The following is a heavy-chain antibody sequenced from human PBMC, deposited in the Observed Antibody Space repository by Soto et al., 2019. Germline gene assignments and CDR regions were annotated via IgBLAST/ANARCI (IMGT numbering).Heavy chain of an antibody. CDR3: ARLYEGKRPPDY. CDR2: IHYSGST. V-gene: IGHV4-39*02. Sequence: SETLSLTCSVSGGSIISSTYYWGWIRQSPGKGLEWIGSIHYSGSTYYNPSLKSRVTISLDTSKNHLSLKLTSVNAADTAVYYCARLYEGKRPPDYWGQGTLVTVSS. CDR1: GGSIISSTYY. J-gene: IGHJ4*02. D-gene: IGHD2-8*01.